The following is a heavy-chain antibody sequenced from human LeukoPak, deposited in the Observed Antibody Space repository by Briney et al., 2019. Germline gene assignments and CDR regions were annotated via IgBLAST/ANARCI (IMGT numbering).Heavy chain of an antibody. CDR3: ARGSRFRDYPYYCDH. V-gene: IGHV3-48*01. D-gene: IGHD4-17*01. J-gene: IGHJ4*01. CDR1: GFTFSSYS. CDR2: ISSSSSTI. Sequence: PGGSLRLSCAASGFTFSSYSMNWVRQAPGKGLEWVSYISSSSSTIYYADSVKGRFTISRDNSKNTLYLQIHTLRREDTAVYYCARGSRFRDYPYYCDHWGHGTLITVSS.